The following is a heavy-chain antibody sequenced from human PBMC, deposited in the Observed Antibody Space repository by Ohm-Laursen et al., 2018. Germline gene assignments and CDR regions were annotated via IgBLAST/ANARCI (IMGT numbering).Heavy chain of an antibody. J-gene: IGHJ4*02. D-gene: IGHD3-10*01. V-gene: IGHV3-11*01. CDR2: ISSSGSTI. CDR3: ARVTRTTMVRGVYFDY. CDR1: GFTVSGNY. Sequence: GSLRLSCAASGFTVSGNYMSWIRQAPGKGLEWVSYISSSGSTIYYADSVKGRFTISRDNAKNSLYLQMNSLRAEDTAVYYCARVTRTTMVRGVYFDYWGQGTLVTVSP.